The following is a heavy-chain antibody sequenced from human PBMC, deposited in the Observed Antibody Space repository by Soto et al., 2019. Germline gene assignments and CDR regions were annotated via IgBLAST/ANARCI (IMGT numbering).Heavy chain of an antibody. CDR1: GFICSSYD. Sequence: PGGSLRLCCAVSGFICSSYDMSWVRQAPGKGLEWVSTILVGGSTHYEDSVKGRFTISRDTSKNTVYLQMNSLTAGDTAVYYCAKATATGGGAFEIYGQGTMVTVSS. V-gene: IGHV3-23*01. J-gene: IGHJ3*02. CDR3: AKATATGGGAFEI. CDR2: ILVGGST. D-gene: IGHD2-8*02.